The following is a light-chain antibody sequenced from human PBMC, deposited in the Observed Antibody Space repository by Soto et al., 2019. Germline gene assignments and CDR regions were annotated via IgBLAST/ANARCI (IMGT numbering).Light chain of an antibody. J-gene: IGKJ1*01. V-gene: IGKV2-28*01. CDR1: QSLLHSNGYNY. CDR2: LGS. CDR3: MKALQTPRT. Sequence: DIVMTQSPLSLPVTPGEPASISCRSSQSLLHSNGYNYLDWYLQKPGQSPQLLIYLGSNRASGVPDRFSGSGSDTDFTLKISRVEAEDVGVYYCMKALQTPRTFGQGTKVEIK.